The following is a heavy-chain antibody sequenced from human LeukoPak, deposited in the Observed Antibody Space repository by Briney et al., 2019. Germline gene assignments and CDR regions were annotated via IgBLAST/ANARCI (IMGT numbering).Heavy chain of an antibody. D-gene: IGHD4-11*01. CDR1: GGTFSSYA. V-gene: IGHV1-69*05. Sequence: SVKVSCKASGGTFSSYAISWVRQAPGQGLEWMGGIIPIFGTANYAQKFQGRVTIITDESTSTAYMELSSLRSEDTAVYYCARDTHYSNRDYYYCYYMDVWGKGTAVTVSS. J-gene: IGHJ6*03. CDR2: IIPIFGTA. CDR3: ARDTHYSNRDYYYCYYMDV.